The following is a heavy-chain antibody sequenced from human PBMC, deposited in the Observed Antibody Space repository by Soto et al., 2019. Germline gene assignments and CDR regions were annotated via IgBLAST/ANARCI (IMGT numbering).Heavy chain of an antibody. CDR2: ISTSGGST. Sequence: EVQLLESGGGLVQPGGSLRLSCAASGFTFSSYDMSWVRQAPGKGLEWVSSISTSGGSTYYADSVKGRFTISRDNPNKTLYLPMNSLRAEDTAVDYCSLADRYYGMDVWGLGTKVTVSS. J-gene: IGHJ6*02. CDR1: GFTFSSYD. V-gene: IGHV3-23*01. CDR3: SLADRYYGMDV. D-gene: IGHD2-21*01.